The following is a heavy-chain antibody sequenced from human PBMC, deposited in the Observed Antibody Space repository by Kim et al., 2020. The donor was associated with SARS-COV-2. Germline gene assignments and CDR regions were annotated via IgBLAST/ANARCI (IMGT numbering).Heavy chain of an antibody. Sequence: SVKVSCKASGGTFSSYAISWVRQAPGQGLEWMGGIIPIFGTANYAQKFQGRVTITADEATSTAYMELSSLRSEDTAVYYCASDDSSSLYFSANPYGMDVWGQGTTFTVSS. V-gene: IGHV1-69*13. D-gene: IGHD6-13*01. CDR3: ASDDSSSLYFSANPYGMDV. CDR2: IIPIFGTA. CDR1: GGTFSSYA. J-gene: IGHJ6*02.